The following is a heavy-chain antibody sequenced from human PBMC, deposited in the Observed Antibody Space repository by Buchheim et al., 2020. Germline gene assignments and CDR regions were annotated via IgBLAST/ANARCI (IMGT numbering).Heavy chain of an antibody. CDR3: ARRSRLGRWRDWFDP. Sequence: QVQLQESGPGLVKPSQTLSLTCTVSGGTISSGGYYCSWIRQHPGKGLEWIGYIYYSGSTYYNPSLKSRVTISVDTPKNQFSLKLRSVTAADTAVYYCARRSRLGRWRDWFDPWGQGTL. CDR1: GGTISSGGYY. CDR2: IYYSGST. J-gene: IGHJ5*02. D-gene: IGHD4-23*01. V-gene: IGHV4-31*03.